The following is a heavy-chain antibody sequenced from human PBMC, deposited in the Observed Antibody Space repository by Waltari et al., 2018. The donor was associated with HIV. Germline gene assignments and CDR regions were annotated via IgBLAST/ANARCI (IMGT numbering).Heavy chain of an antibody. J-gene: IGHJ2*01. CDR2: INPKSGVT. Sequence: QVHLVQSGAEVTKPGASVKVPRKASGYAFHAPYTHWVRQAHGHGLEWMGRINPKSGVTHYPQKFQGRVTMARDTANSTAYMDLTRLTYDDTAVYYCARGYFQNDLRGLFDLWGRGTLVTVSS. D-gene: IGHD1-26*01. CDR1: GYAFHAPY. V-gene: IGHV1-2*06. CDR3: ARGYFQNDLRGLFDL.